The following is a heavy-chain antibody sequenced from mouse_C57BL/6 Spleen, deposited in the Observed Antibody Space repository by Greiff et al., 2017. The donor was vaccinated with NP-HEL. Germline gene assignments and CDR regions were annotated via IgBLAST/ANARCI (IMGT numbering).Heavy chain of an antibody. D-gene: IGHD1-1*01. J-gene: IGHJ2*01. CDR1: GFTFSSYA. CDR2: ISDGGSYT. V-gene: IGHV5-4*01. CDR3: ARGGLYGSLDY. Sequence: EVQGVESGGGLVKPGGSLKLSCAASGFTFSSYAMSWVRQTPEKRLEWVATISDGGSYTYYPDNVKGRFTISRDNAKNNLYLQMSHLKSEDTAMYYCARGGLYGSLDYWGQGTTLTVSS.